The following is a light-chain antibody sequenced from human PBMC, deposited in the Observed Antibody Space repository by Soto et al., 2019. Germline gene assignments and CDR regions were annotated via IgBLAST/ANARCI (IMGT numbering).Light chain of an antibody. J-gene: IGKJ1*01. CDR3: QQYGSSPRT. V-gene: IGKV3-20*01. Sequence: EIVLTQSPVTLSLSPGERATLFCRASQTVRNNYLAWYQQRPGQAPRLLIYAASSRATGIPDRFSGSGSGTDFTLTISRLEPEDFAVYYCQQYGSSPRTFGRGTKVDIK. CDR2: AAS. CDR1: QTVRNNY.